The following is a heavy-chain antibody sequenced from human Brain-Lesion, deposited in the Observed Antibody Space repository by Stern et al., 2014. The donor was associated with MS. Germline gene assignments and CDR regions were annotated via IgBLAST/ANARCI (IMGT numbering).Heavy chain of an antibody. Sequence: VQLVESGPGLVKPSQTLSLTCTASGGSISSGSDYWSWIRQPVGKGLEWIGRIHPSGSAFYTPSLKSRVTISTDTSMNQFSLELNSATAADTAIYYCASGYRIFDYWGQGILVTVSS. J-gene: IGHJ4*02. D-gene: IGHD5-18*01. CDR2: IHPSGSA. CDR1: GGSISSGSDY. V-gene: IGHV4-61*02. CDR3: ASGYRIFDY.